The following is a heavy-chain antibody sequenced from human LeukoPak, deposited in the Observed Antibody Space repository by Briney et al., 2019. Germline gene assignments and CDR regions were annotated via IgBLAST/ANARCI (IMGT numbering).Heavy chain of an antibody. CDR3: ARGSPLDISGMSSYMDV. CDR2: ISYDGSNK. D-gene: IGHD3-22*01. Sequence: GRSLRLSCAASGFTFSSYAMHWVRQAPGKGLEWVAVISYDGSNKYYADSVKGRFTISRDNSENTLYLQMNSLRAEDTAVYYCARGSPLDISGMSSYMDVWGKGATVTVSS. J-gene: IGHJ6*03. CDR1: GFTFSSYA. V-gene: IGHV3-30-3*01.